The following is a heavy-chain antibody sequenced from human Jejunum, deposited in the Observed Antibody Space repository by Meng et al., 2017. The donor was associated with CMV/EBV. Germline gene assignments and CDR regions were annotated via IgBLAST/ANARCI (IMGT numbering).Heavy chain of an antibody. Sequence: SGGSIRDYYWSWIRQPPGKGLEWIGYIFSSGTTDYNPSLKSRVTMSVDMSKNQVSLTLTSVTAADTAVYYCARDLMTTITTGWFDPWGQGTLVTVSS. D-gene: IGHD4-11*01. CDR1: GGSIRDYY. J-gene: IGHJ5*02. CDR3: ARDLMTTITTGWFDP. CDR2: IFSSGTT. V-gene: IGHV4-59*01.